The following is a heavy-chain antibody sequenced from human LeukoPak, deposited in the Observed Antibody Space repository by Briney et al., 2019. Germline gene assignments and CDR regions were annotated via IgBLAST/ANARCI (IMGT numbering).Heavy chain of an antibody. J-gene: IGHJ4*02. D-gene: IGHD6-13*01. CDR1: GYSISSGYY. CDR3: ARPTAAGTKDFDY. CDR2: INHSGST. Sequence: SETLSLTCTVSGYSISSGYYWSWIRQPPGKGLEWIGEINHSGSTNYNPSLKSRVTISVDTSKNQFSLKLSSVTAADTAVYYCARPTAAGTKDFDYWGQGTLVTVSS. V-gene: IGHV4-38-2*02.